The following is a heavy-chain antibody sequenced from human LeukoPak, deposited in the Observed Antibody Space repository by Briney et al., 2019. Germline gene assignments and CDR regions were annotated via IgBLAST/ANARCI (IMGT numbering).Heavy chain of an antibody. CDR2: ISYDGSNK. D-gene: IGHD6-19*01. Sequence: PPGGSLRLSCAASGFTFSSYAMHWVRQAPGKGLEWVAVISYDGSNKYYADSVKGRFTLSRDKSKNTLYLQMNSLRAEDTAVYYCANLGEWLEGPETHYYYYGMDVWGQGTTVTVSS. V-gene: IGHV3-30-3*01. CDR1: GFTFSSYA. J-gene: IGHJ6*02. CDR3: ANLGEWLEGPETHYYYYGMDV.